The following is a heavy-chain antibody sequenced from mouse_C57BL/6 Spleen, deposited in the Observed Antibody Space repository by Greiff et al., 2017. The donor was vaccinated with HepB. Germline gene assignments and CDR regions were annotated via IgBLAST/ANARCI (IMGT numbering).Heavy chain of an antibody. V-gene: IGHV14-4*01. D-gene: IGHD1-1*01. Sequence: VQLQQSGAELVRPGASVKLSCTASGFNIKDDYMHWVKQRPEQGLEWIGWLDPENGDTEYASKFQGKATITADTSSNTAYLQLSSLTSEDTAVYYCYYYGSRGWYFDVWGTGTTVTVSS. J-gene: IGHJ1*03. CDR1: GFNIKDDY. CDR2: LDPENGDT. CDR3: YYYGSRGWYFDV.